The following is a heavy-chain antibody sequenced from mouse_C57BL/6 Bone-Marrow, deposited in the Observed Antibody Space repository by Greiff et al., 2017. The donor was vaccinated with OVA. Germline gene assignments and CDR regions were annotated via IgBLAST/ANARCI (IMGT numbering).Heavy chain of an antibody. V-gene: IGHV1-5*01. D-gene: IGHD1-1*01. CDR1: GYTFTSYW. CDR2: IYPGNSDT. J-gene: IGHJ4*01. CDR3: TRELLRGYAMDY. Sequence: EVQLQQSGTVLARPGASVKMSCKTSGYTFTSYWMHWVKQRPGQGLEWIGAIYPGNSDTSYTQKFQGKAKLTAVTSASTAYMELSSLTHEDAAVYYCTRELLRGYAMDYWGQGTSVTVSA.